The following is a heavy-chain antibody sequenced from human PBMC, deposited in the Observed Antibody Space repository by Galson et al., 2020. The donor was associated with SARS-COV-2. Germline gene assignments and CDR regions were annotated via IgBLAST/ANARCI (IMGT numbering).Heavy chain of an antibody. J-gene: IGHJ4*02. CDR2: ISNDGNTK. CDR1: GFTFSTYI. D-gene: IGHD6-19*01. Sequence: GESLKISCAVSGFTFSTYIMHWVRQAPGKGLEWVAVISNDGNTKTYSDSVKGRFTISRDNSKNTLDLQMDNLRRDDTAVYYCARGRSGGLYIWGQRAL. CDR3: ARGRSGGLYI. V-gene: IGHV3-30*14.